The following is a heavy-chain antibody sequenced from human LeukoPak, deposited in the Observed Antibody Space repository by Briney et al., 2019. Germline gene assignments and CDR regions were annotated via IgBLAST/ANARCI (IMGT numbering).Heavy chain of an antibody. J-gene: IGHJ4*02. CDR1: GASFSNSY. CDR3: ARVDCSGGGCQALGIDY. V-gene: IGHV4-59*01. CDR2: IYYTGST. D-gene: IGHD2-15*01. Sequence: SQTLSLTCTVSGASFSNSYASSARQHPGRWRGWMGYIYYTGSTSYNPALESRVTISLNTSRKHFSLNLMSVTATDAAVYYCARVDCSGGGCQALGIDYWGQGTLVTVSS.